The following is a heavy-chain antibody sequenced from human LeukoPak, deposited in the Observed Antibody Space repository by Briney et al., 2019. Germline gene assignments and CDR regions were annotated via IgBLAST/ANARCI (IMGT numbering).Heavy chain of an antibody. J-gene: IGHJ4*02. CDR3: ARAVGVSGYDILTGYESGLDY. V-gene: IGHV1-69*13. D-gene: IGHD3-9*01. CDR1: GGTFSSYA. CDR2: IIPIFGTA. Sequence: GASVKVSCKASGGTFSSYAISWVRQAPGQGLEWMGGIIPIFGTANYAQKFQGRVTITADESTSTAYMELSSLRSEDTAVYYCARAVGVSGYDILTGYESGLDYWGQGTLVTVSS.